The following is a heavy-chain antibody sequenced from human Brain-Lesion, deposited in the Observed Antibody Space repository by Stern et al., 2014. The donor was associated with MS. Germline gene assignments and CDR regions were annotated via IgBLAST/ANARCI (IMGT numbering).Heavy chain of an antibody. J-gene: IGHJ5*02. CDR3: ARDTWYGGCFDP. CDR2: IKEDGTEK. V-gene: IGHV3-7*01. D-gene: IGHD6-13*01. CDR1: GMTVSFSW. Sequence: VQLVESGVGLVQPGGSLRLSCAASGMTVSFSWMSWVRQAPGKGLEWVANIKEDGTEKFYVDSVKGRFTISRDNSKNTLYLQMNNLRVEDTAVYYCARDTWYGGCFDPWGQGTLVTVSS.